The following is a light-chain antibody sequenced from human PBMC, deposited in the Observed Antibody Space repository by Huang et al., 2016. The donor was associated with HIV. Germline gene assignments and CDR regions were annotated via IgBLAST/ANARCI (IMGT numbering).Light chain of an antibody. CDR2: DTS. CDR3: QHRSNLFT. V-gene: IGKV3-11*01. J-gene: IGKJ3*01. CDR1: QSVGSS. Sequence: EIVLTQSPATLTLSPGERATLSCRASQSVGSSLALNQQKPGHPPRLLIYDTSVRDTGMPARFSGSGSGTDFTLTISRLEPEDFAVYYCQHRSNLFTFGPGTKVDVK.